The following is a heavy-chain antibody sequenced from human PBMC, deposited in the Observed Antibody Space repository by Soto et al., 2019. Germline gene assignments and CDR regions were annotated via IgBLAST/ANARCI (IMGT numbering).Heavy chain of an antibody. CDR3: ARHAPQQLGSSDY. Sequence: QLQLQESGPGLVKPSETLSLTCTVSGGSISSSSYYWGWIRQPPGKGLEWIGSIYYSGSTYYNPSLHSPVTISVDTSKDQFSLTLSAVTAADTAVYCRARHAPQQLGSSDYWGQGTLVIVSS. J-gene: IGHJ4*02. V-gene: IGHV4-39*01. CDR2: IYYSGST. D-gene: IGHD6-13*01. CDR1: GGSISSSSYY.